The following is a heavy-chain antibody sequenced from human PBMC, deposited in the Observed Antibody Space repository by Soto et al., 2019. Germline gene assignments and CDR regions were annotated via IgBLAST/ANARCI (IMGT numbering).Heavy chain of an antibody. V-gene: IGHV1-2*04. J-gene: IGHJ6*02. CDR2: INPNSGGT. Sequence: GASVKVSCKASGYTFTGYYMHWVRQAPGQGLEWMGWINPNSGGTNYAQKFQGWVTMTRDTSISTAYMELSRLRSDDTAVYYCAREGAADCSSTSCSAPYWYYYGMDVWGQGNTVTVS. CDR3: AREGAADCSSTSCSAPYWYYYGMDV. CDR1: GYTFTGYY. D-gene: IGHD2-2*01.